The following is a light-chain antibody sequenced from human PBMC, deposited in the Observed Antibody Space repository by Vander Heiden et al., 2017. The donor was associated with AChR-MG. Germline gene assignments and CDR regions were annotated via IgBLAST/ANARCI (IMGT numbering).Light chain of an antibody. CDR1: SGSIASND. Sequence: NFMLTQPHSVSESPGKTVTISCTGSSGSIASNDVQWYQQRPGSAPTTVIYEDNQRPSGVPDRFSGSIDSSSNSASLTISGLKTEDEADYYCQSYDSSNHDVVFGGGTKLTVL. CDR2: EDN. V-gene: IGLV6-57*02. CDR3: QSYDSSNHDVV. J-gene: IGLJ2*01.